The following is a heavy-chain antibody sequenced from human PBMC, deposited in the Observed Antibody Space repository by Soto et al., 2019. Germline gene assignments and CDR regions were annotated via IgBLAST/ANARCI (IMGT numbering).Heavy chain of an antibody. CDR3: ARGGTWNLAHYYYYGMDV. Sequence: QVQLVQSGAEVKKPGSSVKVSCKASGGTFSSYTISWVRQAPGQGLEWMGRIIPILGIANYAQKFQGRVTITADKSTSTAYRELSSLRSEDTAVYYCARGGTWNLAHYYYYGMDVWGQGTTVTVSS. CDR1: GGTFSSYT. CDR2: IIPILGIA. D-gene: IGHD1-7*01. J-gene: IGHJ6*02. V-gene: IGHV1-69*02.